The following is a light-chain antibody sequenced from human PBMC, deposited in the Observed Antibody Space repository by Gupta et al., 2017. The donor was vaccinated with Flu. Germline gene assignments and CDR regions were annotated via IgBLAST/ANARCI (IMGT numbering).Light chain of an antibody. CDR2: AAS. CDR3: QQTYTTPPT. J-gene: IGKJ2*01. CDR1: QRISTY. V-gene: IGKV1-39*01. Sequence: DIQMTQSPSSLSASVGDRVTITCRASQRISTYLNWYQQSPGKAPKLLIYAASSLQSGVPSRFSGSGSGTEFSLTISSLQPEDFATYFCQQTYTTPPTFGQGTKLGVK.